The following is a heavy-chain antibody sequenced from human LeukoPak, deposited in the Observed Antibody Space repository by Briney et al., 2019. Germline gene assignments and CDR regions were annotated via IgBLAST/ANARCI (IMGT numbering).Heavy chain of an antibody. Sequence: SETLSLTCTVSGYSISSGYYWGWIRQPPGKGLEWIGSIYHSGSTYYNPSLKSRVTISVDTSKNQFSLKLSSVTAADTAVYYCARLSHYYYMDVWGKGTTVTISS. CDR3: ARLSHYYYMDV. CDR1: GYSISSGYY. CDR2: IYHSGST. J-gene: IGHJ6*03. V-gene: IGHV4-38-2*02.